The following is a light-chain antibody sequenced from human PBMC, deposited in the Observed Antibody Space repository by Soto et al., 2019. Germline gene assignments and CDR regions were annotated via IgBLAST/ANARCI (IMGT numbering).Light chain of an antibody. V-gene: IGKV3D-7*01. CDR3: QQDYNLPPSWT. CDR2: GAS. J-gene: IGKJ1*01. CDR1: QSVSSSY. Sequence: PGERVTLSCRASQSVSSSYLTWYQQKPGQAPRLLIYGASTRATGIPARFSGSGSGTDFTLTISSLQPEDFAVYYCQQDYNLPPSWTSGQGTKVEIK.